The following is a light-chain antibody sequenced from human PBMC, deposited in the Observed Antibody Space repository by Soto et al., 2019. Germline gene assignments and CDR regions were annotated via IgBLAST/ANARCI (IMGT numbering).Light chain of an antibody. CDR1: SSNIGSNS. CDR3: AAWDDSLHGHV. CDR2: SSN. Sequence: QSALTQPPSASGTPGQRVTISCSGSSSNIGSNSANWYQQLPGTAPKLLIHSSNNRPSGVPDRFSGSKSGTSASLAISGLQSEDEADYYCAAWDDSLHGHVFGTGTKVTVL. J-gene: IGLJ1*01. V-gene: IGLV1-44*01.